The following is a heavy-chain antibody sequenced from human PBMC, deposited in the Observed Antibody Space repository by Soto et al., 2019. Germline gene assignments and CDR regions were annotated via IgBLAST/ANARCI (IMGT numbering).Heavy chain of an antibody. D-gene: IGHD5-12*01. CDR3: ASPYPIVATTRLGAFDI. V-gene: IGHV4-34*01. CDR1: GGSFSGYY. J-gene: IGHJ3*02. Sequence: PSETLSLTCAVYGGSFSGYYWSWIRQPPGKGLEWIGEINHSGSTNYNPSLKSRVTISVDTSKNQFSLKLSSVTAADTAVYYCASPYPIVATTRLGAFDIWGQGTMVTVSS. CDR2: INHSGST.